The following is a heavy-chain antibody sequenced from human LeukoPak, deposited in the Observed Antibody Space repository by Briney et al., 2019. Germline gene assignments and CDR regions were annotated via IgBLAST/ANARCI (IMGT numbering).Heavy chain of an antibody. CDR3: ATEGPTSSGFDY. CDR1: GFTFSSYR. J-gene: IGHJ4*02. D-gene: IGHD6-25*01. V-gene: IGHV3-21*01. CDR2: ISRSSSYI. Sequence: GGSLSLSCAASGFTFSSYRMNWVRQAPGKGPEWVSSISRSSSYIYYADPVKGRFTISSDNAKNSLYLQMNSLRAEDTAVYYCATEGPTSSGFDYWGQGALVAVSS.